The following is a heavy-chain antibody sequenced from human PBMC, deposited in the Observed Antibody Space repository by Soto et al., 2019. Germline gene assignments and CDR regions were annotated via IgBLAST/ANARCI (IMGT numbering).Heavy chain of an antibody. V-gene: IGHV1-46*01. J-gene: IGHJ4*02. CDR3: ARAVSTKPAPIDY. D-gene: IGHD4-17*01. CDR2: ITPSSGST. Sequence: QVQLVQSGAEVKNPGASVKVSCKASGYTFTTYYMHCLRQARGQGLEWMGIITPSSGSTRYEQKFQDRVTMTRDTSTSTVYMELSSLRSEDTAVYYCARAVSTKPAPIDYWGQGTLVTVSS. CDR1: GYTFTTYY.